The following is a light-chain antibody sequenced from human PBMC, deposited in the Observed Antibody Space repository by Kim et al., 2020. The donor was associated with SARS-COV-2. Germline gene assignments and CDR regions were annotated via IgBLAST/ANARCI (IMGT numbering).Light chain of an antibody. V-gene: IGLV2-14*03. CDR1: SSAVGGYNY. CDR3: SAYTRSNTVL. Sequence: GQSLTISCTGPSSAVGGYNYVSWYQHLPGKAPQILLHDVSRRPSGVSYRFSGSQSGNTASLTISELQAEDEGDYYCSAYTRSNTVLFGGGAQLTVL. J-gene: IGLJ2*01. CDR2: DVS.